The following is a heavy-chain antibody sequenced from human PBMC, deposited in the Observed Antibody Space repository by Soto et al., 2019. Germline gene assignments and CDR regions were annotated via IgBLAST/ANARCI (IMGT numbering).Heavy chain of an antibody. V-gene: IGHV6-1*01. CDR3: SKVSRMAHYICYYMDV. D-gene: IGHD1-20*01. CDR2: TYYRSKWYN. CDR1: WDSVSSNRSA. J-gene: IGHJ6*02. Sequence: SPTLSLTCAISWDSVSSNRSAWNWIRQYPSRGLEWLGRTYYRSKWYNDYAVSVKSRITINPDTSKNQFSLQLNSVTPEDTAVYYCSKVSRMAHYICYYMDVWCQGSTVTGSS.